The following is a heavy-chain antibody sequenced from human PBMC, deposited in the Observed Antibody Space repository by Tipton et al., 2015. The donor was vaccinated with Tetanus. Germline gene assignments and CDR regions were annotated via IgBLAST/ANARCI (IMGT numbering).Heavy chain of an antibody. D-gene: IGHD3-22*01. CDR3: ARTLPYYYDSSGYYYYYYGMDV. CDR2: INHSGST. J-gene: IGHJ6*02. CDR1: GGSFSGYY. Sequence: TLSLTCAVYGGSFSGYYWSWIRQPPGKGLEWIGEINHSGSTNYNPSLKSRVTISVDTSKNQFSLKLSSVTAADTAVYYCARTLPYYYDSSGYYYYYYGMDVWGQGTTVTVSS. V-gene: IGHV4-34*01.